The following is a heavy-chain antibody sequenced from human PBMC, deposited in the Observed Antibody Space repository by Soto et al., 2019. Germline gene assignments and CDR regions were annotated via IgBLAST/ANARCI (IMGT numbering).Heavy chain of an antibody. V-gene: IGHV3-11*01. D-gene: IGHD1-1*01. CDR1: GFTFSDLY. CDR3: ARDRNAAGSDY. Sequence: PGGCLRLSCTASGFTFSDLYVSWIRQAPGKGLEWISYISSGSTNIFYADSVKGRFTVSRDNAKNSVYLQMDSLRAEDTAVYYCARDRNAAGSDYWGQGTLVTVS. CDR2: ISSGSTNI. J-gene: IGHJ4*02.